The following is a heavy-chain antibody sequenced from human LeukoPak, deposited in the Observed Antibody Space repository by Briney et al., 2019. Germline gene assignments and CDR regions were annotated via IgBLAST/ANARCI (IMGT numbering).Heavy chain of an antibody. V-gene: IGHV1-8*01. CDR1: GYTFTSYD. CDR3: ARGSGSYRFAYYYYYGMDV. J-gene: IGHJ6*02. Sequence: GASVKVSCKASGYTFTSYDINWVRQATGQGLEWMGWMNPNSGNTGYAQKFQGRVTMTRNTSISTAYMELSSLRSEDTAVYYCARGSGSYRFAYYYYYGMDVWGQGTTVTVSS. D-gene: IGHD3-10*01. CDR2: MNPNSGNT.